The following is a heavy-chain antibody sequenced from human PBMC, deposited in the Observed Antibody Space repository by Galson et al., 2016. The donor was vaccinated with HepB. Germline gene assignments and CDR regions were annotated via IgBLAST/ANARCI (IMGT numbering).Heavy chain of an antibody. J-gene: IGHJ4*02. V-gene: IGHV3-7*03. CDR2: INPDGSQK. CDR1: GSIFSGYW. CDR3: ARGRYCSGGGSYQDY. Sequence: SLRLSCAVSGSIFSGYWMSWVRQAPGEGLEWVANINPDGSQKYYVDSVRGRFTISRDNAKNSLFLYMNNVRADDTALYYCARGRYCSGGGSYQDYWGQGTLVTVSS. D-gene: IGHD2-15*01.